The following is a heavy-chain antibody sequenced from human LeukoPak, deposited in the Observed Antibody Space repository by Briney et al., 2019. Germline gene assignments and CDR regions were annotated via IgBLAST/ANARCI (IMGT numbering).Heavy chain of an antibody. D-gene: IGHD3-10*01. J-gene: IGHJ6*03. CDR2: IIPIFGTA. CDR1: GGTFSSYA. CDR3: ARGRDGGYYYMDV. Sequence: ASVKVSCKASGGTFSSYAISWVRQAPGQGLEWMGGIIPIFGTANYAQKFQGRVTITADESTSTAYMELSSLRSEDTAMYYCARGRDGGYYYMDVWGKGTTVTVSS. V-gene: IGHV1-69*01.